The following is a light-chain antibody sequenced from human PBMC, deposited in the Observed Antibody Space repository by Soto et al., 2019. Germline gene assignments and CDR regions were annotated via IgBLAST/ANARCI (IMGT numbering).Light chain of an antibody. V-gene: IGLV2-8*01. CDR2: EVN. CDR1: STDLGDYDY. CDR3: SSYAGSNNLM. Sequence: QSVLTQPPSASGSPGQSVTISCTGTSTDLGDYDYVSWYQQHPGKAPKLMIYEVNKRPSGVPDRFSGFKSGNTASLTVTGLQAEDEADYYCSSYAGSNNLMFGGGTKLAVL. J-gene: IGLJ3*02.